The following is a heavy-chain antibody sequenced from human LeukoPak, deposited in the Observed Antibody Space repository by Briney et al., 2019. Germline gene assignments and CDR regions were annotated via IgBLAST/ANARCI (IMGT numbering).Heavy chain of an antibody. CDR1: GFTFSSSS. CDR3: ARGSTTVTPNLDY. CDR2: ISSGSSYI. J-gene: IGHJ4*02. Sequence: GGSLRLSCAASGFTFSSSSMNCVRQAPGKGLEWVSSISSGSSYIYYADSVKGRFTISRDNAKNSLSLQMNSLRAEDTAVYYCARGSTTVTPNLDYWGQGTLVTVSS. V-gene: IGHV3-21*01. D-gene: IGHD4-17*01.